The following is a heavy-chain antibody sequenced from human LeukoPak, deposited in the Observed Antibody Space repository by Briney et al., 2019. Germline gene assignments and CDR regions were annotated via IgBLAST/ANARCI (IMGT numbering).Heavy chain of an antibody. Sequence: ASVKVSCKASGYTFTGYYMHWVRQAPGQGLEWMGWINHNSGGTNYAQKFQGRVTMTRDTSISTAYMELSRLRSDDTAVYYCARAIHQLETGYWGQGTLVTVSS. CDR1: GYTFTGYY. CDR3: ARAIHQLETGY. V-gene: IGHV1-2*02. CDR2: INHNSGGT. D-gene: IGHD6-13*01. J-gene: IGHJ4*02.